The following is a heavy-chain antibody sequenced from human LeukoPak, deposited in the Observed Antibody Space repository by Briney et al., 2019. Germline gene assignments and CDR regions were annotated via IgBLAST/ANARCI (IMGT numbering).Heavy chain of an antibody. J-gene: IGHJ4*02. CDR3: ARDLAARHFDY. CDR1: GXTFSSYG. V-gene: IGHV3-33*01. D-gene: IGHD6-6*01. CDR2: IWYDGSKK. Sequence: GRSLRLSCEASGXTFSSYGMHWVRQAPGKGLEWVAVIWYDGSKKYYGDSVKGRFTISRDNSKNTLYLQMNSLRGEDTAIYYCARDLAARHFDYWGQGTLVTVPS.